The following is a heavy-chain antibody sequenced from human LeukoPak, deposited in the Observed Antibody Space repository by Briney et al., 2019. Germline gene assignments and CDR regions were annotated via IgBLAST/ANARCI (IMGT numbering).Heavy chain of an antibody. CDR3: ARERSITPDKRYNWKWSRSDAFDI. J-gene: IGHJ3*02. CDR2: IIPIFGTA. Sequence: SVKVSCKASGGTFSSYAISWVRQAPGQGLEWMGGIIPIFGTANYAQKSQGRVTITADKSTSTAYMELSSLRSEDTAVYDCARERSITPDKRYNWKWSRSDAFDIWGQGTMVTVSS. CDR1: GGTFSSYA. V-gene: IGHV1-69*06. D-gene: IGHD1-20*01.